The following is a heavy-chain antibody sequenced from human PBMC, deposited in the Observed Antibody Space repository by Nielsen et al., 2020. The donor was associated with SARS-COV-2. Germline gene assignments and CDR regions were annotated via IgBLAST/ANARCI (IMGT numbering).Heavy chain of an antibody. Sequence: SKTLSLTCTVSGGSVSSGSYYWSWIRQPPGKGLEWIGYIYYSGSTNYNPSLKSRVTISVDTSKNQFSLKLSSVTAADTAVYYCARVKFAAVAGWGSYWYFDLWGRGTLVTVSS. CDR1: GGSVSSGSYY. CDR2: IYYSGST. J-gene: IGHJ2*01. CDR3: ARVKFAAVAGWGSYWYFDL. D-gene: IGHD6-19*01. V-gene: IGHV4-61*01.